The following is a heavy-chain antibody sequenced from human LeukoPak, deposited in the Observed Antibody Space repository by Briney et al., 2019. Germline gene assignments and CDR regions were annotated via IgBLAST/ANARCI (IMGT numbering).Heavy chain of an antibody. CDR1: GFTFSSYG. CDR3: AKGMGYASGSSYSYYYYMDV. J-gene: IGHJ6*03. CDR2: ISRSGGST. D-gene: IGHD3-10*01. V-gene: IGHV3-23*01. Sequence: PGWSLRLSFASSGFTFSSYGMSWVRQAPGKGLDGVSSISRSGGSTHYADSVKGRFTISRDNSKNMLSLQMNSLRAEDTAVYYFAKGMGYASGSSYSYYYYMDVWGKGTTVTISS.